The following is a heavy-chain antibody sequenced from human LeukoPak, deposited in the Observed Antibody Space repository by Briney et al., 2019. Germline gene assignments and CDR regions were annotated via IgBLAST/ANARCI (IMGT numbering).Heavy chain of an antibody. CDR3: ARDKCSSSSCYFYD. D-gene: IGHD2-2*01. CDR1: GFTFSSYS. V-gene: IGHV3-21*01. J-gene: IGHJ4*02. CDR2: ISGSSSYI. Sequence: GGSLSLSRAASGFTFSSYSMNWVRQAPGKGLEWVSSISGSSSYIYYADSVKGRFTISRDNAKNSLYLQMNSLRAEDTAVYYCARDKCSSSSCYFYDWGQGTLLTVSS.